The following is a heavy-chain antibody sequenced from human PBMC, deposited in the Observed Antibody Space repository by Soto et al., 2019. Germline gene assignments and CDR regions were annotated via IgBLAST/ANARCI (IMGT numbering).Heavy chain of an antibody. CDR1: GGSISSYY. CDR2: IYYSGST. J-gene: IGHJ4*02. D-gene: IGHD4-17*01. Sequence: SETLSLTCTVSGGSISSYYWSWIRQPPGKGLEWIGYIYYSGSTNYNPSLKSRVTISVDTSKNQFSLKLSSVTAADTAVYYCARQITGSFAYGAFDYWGQGTLVTVSS. CDR3: ARQITGSFAYGAFDY. V-gene: IGHV4-59*08.